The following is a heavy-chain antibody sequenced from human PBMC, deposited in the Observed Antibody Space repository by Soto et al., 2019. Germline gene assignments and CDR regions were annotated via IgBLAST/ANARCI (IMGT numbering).Heavy chain of an antibody. V-gene: IGHV1-8*01. CDR1: GYTFTSYD. Sequence: QVQLVQSGAEVKKPGASVKVSCKASGYTFTSYDINWVRQATGQGLEWMGWMNPNSGNTGYAQKFQGRVTMTRNTSISTAYMELSSLRSEDTAVYYCARLRFLEWPPYYYGMDVWGQGTTVTVSS. CDR3: ARLRFLEWPPYYYGMDV. CDR2: MNPNSGNT. D-gene: IGHD3-3*01. J-gene: IGHJ6*02.